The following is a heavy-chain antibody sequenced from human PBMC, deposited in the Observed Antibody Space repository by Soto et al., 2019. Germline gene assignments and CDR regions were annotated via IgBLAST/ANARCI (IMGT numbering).Heavy chain of an antibody. V-gene: IGHV1-58*01. D-gene: IGHD5-12*01. CDR1: GFTFTISA. Sequence: SVKVSCKASGFTFTISAVQGVLQSLVQGLDGIGCIVVGSGNTNYAQKFQERVTITRDMSTSTAYMELSSLRSEDTAVYYCAVGYSDYDFAVAGGYYYGMDVWGQGTTVTVSS. CDR3: AVGYSDYDFAVAGGYYYGMDV. J-gene: IGHJ6*02. CDR2: IVVGSGNT.